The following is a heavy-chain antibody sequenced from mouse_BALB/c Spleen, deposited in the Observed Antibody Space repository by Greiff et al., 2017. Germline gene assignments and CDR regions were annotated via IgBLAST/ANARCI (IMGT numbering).Heavy chain of an antibody. D-gene: IGHD2-3*01. CDR1: GYAFSSYW. CDR3: ARENDGYYEVWFAY. J-gene: IGHJ3*01. V-gene: IGHV1-80*01. CDR2: IYPGDGDT. Sequence: QVQLKQSGAELVRPGSSVKISCKASGYAFSSYWMNWVKQRPGQGLEWIGQIYPGDGDTNYNGKFKGKATLTADKSSSTAYMQLSSLTSEDSAVYFCARENDGYYEVWFAYWGQGTLVTVSA.